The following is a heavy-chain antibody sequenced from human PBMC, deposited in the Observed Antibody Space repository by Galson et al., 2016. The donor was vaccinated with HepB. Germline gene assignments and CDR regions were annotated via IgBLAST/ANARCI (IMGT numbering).Heavy chain of an antibody. Sequence: ETLSLTCVVSGGAFNGYYWSWIRQPPGKGLEWIGEINHSGSTNYNPSLQNRVTMSVDTSKKELSLKINSVTAADSAVYFCARPFAYGPRSSFNLWGQGSVVIVSS. CDR3: ARPFAYGPRSSFNL. CDR1: GGAFNGYY. D-gene: IGHD3-10*01. J-gene: IGHJ4*03. CDR2: INHSGST. V-gene: IGHV4-34*01.